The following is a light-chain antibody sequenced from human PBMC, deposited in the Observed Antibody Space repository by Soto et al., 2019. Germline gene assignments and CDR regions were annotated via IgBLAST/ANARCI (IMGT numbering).Light chain of an antibody. CDR3: QQSYSIVWT. Sequence: DIRMTQSPSSLSASVGDRVSITCRASQSISSYLSWYQQRPGKAPNLLIYGASSLQSGVPSRFSGSGSGTDFTLTISSLQPEDFATYYCQQSYSIVWTFGQGTKVEIK. J-gene: IGKJ1*01. CDR2: GAS. V-gene: IGKV1-39*01. CDR1: QSISSY.